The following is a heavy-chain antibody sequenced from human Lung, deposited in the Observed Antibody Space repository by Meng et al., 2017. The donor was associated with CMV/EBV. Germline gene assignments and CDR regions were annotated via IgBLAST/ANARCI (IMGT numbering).Heavy chain of an antibody. CDR2: IYHSGSN. CDR1: GGSIRSSNG. J-gene: IGHJ4*02. Sequence: LPLEACRGPVTPPATPSLTSAVSGGSIRSSNGWSWVRQPPGKGLEWIGEIYHSGSNNYNPSLKSRVTISVDKAKNQFSLKLSSVTAADTAVYSCARVLTALWGYYFDSWGQGTLVTVSS. CDR3: ARVLTALWGYYFDS. V-gene: IGHV4-4*01. D-gene: IGHD2-21*02.